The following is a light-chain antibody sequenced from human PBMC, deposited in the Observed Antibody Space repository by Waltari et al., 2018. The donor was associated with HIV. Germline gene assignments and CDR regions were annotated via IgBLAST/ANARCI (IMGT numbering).Light chain of an antibody. Sequence: EIVLPQSPGTLSLSPGESVTLSCRASQSVSKNYLAWYQQKPGQAPRLLIYRAYNRAAGIPDRFSGSGSGTDFTLTSSRLEPADFAVYFCQQYGSSASFGQGTRLEIK. V-gene: IGKV3-20*01. J-gene: IGKJ5*01. CDR2: RAY. CDR3: QQYGSSAS. CDR1: QSVSKNY.